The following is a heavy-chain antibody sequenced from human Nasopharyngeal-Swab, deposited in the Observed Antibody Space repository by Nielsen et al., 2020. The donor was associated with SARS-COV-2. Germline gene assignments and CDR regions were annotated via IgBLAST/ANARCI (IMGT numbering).Heavy chain of an antibody. J-gene: IGHJ3*01. D-gene: IGHD6-13*01. Sequence: SETLSLTFTVSGGSISSGGYYWSWIRQHPGKGLEWIGYIYYSGSTYYNPSLKSRVTISVDTSKNQFSLKLSSVTAADTAVYYCARDLRSSSWDAFSLWGQGTMVTVSS. CDR2: IYYSGST. V-gene: IGHV4-31*03. CDR3: ARDLRSSSWDAFSL. CDR1: GGSISSGGYY.